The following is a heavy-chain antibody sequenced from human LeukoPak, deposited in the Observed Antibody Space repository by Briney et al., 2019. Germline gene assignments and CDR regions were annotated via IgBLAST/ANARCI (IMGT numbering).Heavy chain of an antibody. CDR1: GFTFSSYW. D-gene: IGHD1-26*01. CDR2: INQDGGAQ. Sequence: GGSLRPSCAASGFTFSSYWMSWVRQPPGKGLEWVASINQDGGAQYYVDSVKGRFTVSRDNAKNSLYLQMNSLRAEDTAVYYCAREGSARGATNYWGQGTLVTVSS. J-gene: IGHJ4*02. V-gene: IGHV3-7*01. CDR3: AREGSARGATNY.